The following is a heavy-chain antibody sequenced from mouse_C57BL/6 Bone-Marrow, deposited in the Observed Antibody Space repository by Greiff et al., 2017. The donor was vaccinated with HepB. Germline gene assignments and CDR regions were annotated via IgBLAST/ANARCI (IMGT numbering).Heavy chain of an antibody. D-gene: IGHD1-1*01. CDR1: GYTFTSYW. CDR3: ASGGFTTVVAPPYWYFDV. J-gene: IGHJ1*03. V-gene: IGHV1-55*01. CDR2: IYPGSGST. Sequence: QVQLQQPGAELVKPGASVKMSCKASGYTFTSYWITWVKQRPGQGLEWIGDIYPGSGSTNYNEKFKSKATLTVDTSSSTAYMQLSSLTSEDSAVYYCASGGFTTVVAPPYWYFDVWGTGTTVTVSS.